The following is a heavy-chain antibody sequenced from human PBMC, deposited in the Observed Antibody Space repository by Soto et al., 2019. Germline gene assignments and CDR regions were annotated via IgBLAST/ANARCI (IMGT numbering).Heavy chain of an antibody. V-gene: IGHV4-59*01. CDR3: ARDTPYCSGGSCYFRGWFDP. CDR1: GGSISSYY. CDR2: IYYSGST. D-gene: IGHD2-15*01. J-gene: IGHJ5*02. Sequence: SETLSLTCTVSGGSISSYYWSWIRQPPGKGLEWIGYIYYSGSTNYNPSLKSRVTISVDTSKNQFSLKLSSVTAADTAVYYCARDTPYCSGGSCYFRGWFDPWGRGTLVTVSS.